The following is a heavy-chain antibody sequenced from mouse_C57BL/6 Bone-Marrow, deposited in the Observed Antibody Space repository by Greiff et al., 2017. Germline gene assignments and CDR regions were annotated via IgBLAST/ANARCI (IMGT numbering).Heavy chain of an antibody. CDR1: GFSLTSYG. Sequence: VQGVESGPGLVAPSQSLSITCTVSGFSLTSYGVHWVRQPPGKGLEWLVVIWSDGSTTYNSALKSRLSISKDNSKSQVFLKMNSLQTDDTAMYYCARHEGNYDGYAMDYWGQGTSVTVSS. CDR3: ARHEGNYDGYAMDY. D-gene: IGHD1-1*01. J-gene: IGHJ4*01. V-gene: IGHV2-6-1*01. CDR2: IWSDGST.